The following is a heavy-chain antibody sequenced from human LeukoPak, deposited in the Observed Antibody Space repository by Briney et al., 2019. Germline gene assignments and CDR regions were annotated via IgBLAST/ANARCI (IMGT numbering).Heavy chain of an antibody. V-gene: IGHV3-23*01. CDR1: GFSFGDYA. J-gene: IGHJ6*03. D-gene: IGHD2-15*01. CDR2: ISGSDGTT. Sequence: GGSLRLSCTTSGFSFGDYAVSWFRQAPGKGLEWVSSISGSDGTTYYADSVKGRFTISRDNSKYTLSLQMNSLRAEDTAVYYCAKDGEDIVVVVAATYDYYYMDVWGKGTTVTISS. CDR3: AKDGEDIVVVVAATYDYYYMDV.